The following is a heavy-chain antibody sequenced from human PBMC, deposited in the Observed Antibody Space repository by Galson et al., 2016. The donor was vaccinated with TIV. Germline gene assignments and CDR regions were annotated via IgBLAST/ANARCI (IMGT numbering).Heavy chain of an antibody. Sequence: ETLSLTCTVSGYSIKSGYFWGWIRQPPGKGLQWLGSIYESGTTYSHPSLKSRPTMSVDTSKNQFSLKLSSVTAADTAVYYCMREGSTVTMHHYFGMDVWGQGTSVTVSS. CDR3: MREGSTVTMHHYFGMDV. CDR2: IYESGTT. D-gene: IGHD4-17*01. CDR1: GYSIKSGYF. J-gene: IGHJ6*02. V-gene: IGHV4-38-2*02.